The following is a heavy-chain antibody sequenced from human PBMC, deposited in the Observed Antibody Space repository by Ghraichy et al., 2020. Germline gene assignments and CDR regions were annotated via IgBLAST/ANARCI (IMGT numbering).Heavy chain of an antibody. CDR3: AKLSGYNTGRKEFDY. Sequence: SETLSLTCTVSGGSISSYYWSWIRQPPGKGLEWIGYIYYSGNTNYNPSLESRVTISVDTSKNQVSLKLSSVTAADTAVYYCAKLSGYNTGRKEFDYWGQGTLVTVSS. V-gene: IGHV4-59*08. CDR1: GGSISSYY. D-gene: IGHD5-12*01. CDR2: IYYSGNT. J-gene: IGHJ4*02.